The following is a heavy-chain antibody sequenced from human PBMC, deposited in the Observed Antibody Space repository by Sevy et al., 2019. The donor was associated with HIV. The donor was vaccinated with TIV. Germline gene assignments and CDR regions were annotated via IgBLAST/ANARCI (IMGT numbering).Heavy chain of an antibody. D-gene: IGHD2-2*01. CDR1: GFTFSSYA. CDR3: AKEYCSSTSCAYVWQQLAYFDY. V-gene: IGHV3-23*01. CDR2: ISGSGGST. Sequence: GGSLRLSCAASGFTFSSYAMSWVRQAPGKGLEWVSAISGSGGSTYYADSVKGRFTISRDNSKNTLYLQMNSLRAEDTAIYYCAKEYCSSTSCAYVWQQLAYFDYWGQGTLVTV. J-gene: IGHJ4*02.